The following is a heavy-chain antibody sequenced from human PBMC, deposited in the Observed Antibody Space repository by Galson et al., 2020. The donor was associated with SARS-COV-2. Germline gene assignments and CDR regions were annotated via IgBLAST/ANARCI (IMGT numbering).Heavy chain of an antibody. Sequence: GESLKISCTASGFTFGDYAMSWFRQAPGKGLEWVGFIRSKAYGGTTEYAASVKGRFTISRDDSKSIAYLQMNSLKTEDTAVYYCTREIVLRYFDWQYYYYMDVWGKGTTVTVSS. J-gene: IGHJ6*03. D-gene: IGHD3-9*01. V-gene: IGHV3-49*03. CDR2: IRSKAYGGTT. CDR1: GFTFGDYA. CDR3: TREIVLRYFDWQYYYYMDV.